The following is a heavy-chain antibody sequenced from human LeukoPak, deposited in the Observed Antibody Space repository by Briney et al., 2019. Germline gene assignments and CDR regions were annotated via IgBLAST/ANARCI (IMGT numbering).Heavy chain of an antibody. CDR3: AKDLGVVVTTFDY. V-gene: IGHV3-30*18. Sequence: PGRSLRLSCAASGFTFSSYGMHWVRQAPGKGLEWVAVISYDGSNKYYADSVKGRFTISRDNSKSKLYLQMNSLRAEDTAVYYCAKDLGVVVTTFDYWGQGTLVTVSS. CDR1: GFTFSSYG. D-gene: IGHD3-22*01. J-gene: IGHJ4*02. CDR2: ISYDGSNK.